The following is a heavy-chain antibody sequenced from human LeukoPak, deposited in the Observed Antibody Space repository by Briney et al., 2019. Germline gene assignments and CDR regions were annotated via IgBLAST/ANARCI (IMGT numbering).Heavy chain of an antibody. V-gene: IGHV1-2*06. CDR3: ARDPSITMVRGARDY. Sequence: ASVKVSCKASGYTFTGYYMHWVRQAPGQGLEWMGRINPNSGGTNYAQKFQGRVTTTRDTSISTAYMELSRLRSDDTAVYYCARDPSITMVRGARDYWGQGTLVTVSS. CDR2: INPNSGGT. CDR1: GYTFTGYY. J-gene: IGHJ4*02. D-gene: IGHD3-10*01.